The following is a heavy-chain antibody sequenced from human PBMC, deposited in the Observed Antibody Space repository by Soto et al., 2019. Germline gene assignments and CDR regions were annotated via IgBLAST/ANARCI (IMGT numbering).Heavy chain of an antibody. D-gene: IGHD6-13*01. Sequence: PTETLSLTCTVSGGSISGYYWSWIGQPPGKGLEWIGYIYYSGSTNYNPSLKSRVTISVDISKSQFSLRLTSVTAADTAVYYCARYNAASGTYYFEFWGQGALVTVSS. CDR1: GGSISGYY. CDR2: IYYSGST. J-gene: IGHJ4*02. V-gene: IGHV4-59*12. CDR3: ARYNAASGTYYFEF.